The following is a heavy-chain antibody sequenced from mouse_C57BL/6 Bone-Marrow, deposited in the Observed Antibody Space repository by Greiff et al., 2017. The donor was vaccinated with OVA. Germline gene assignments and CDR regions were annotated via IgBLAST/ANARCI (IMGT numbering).Heavy chain of an antibody. V-gene: IGHV5-12*01. CDR3: ARHATMDFAY. CDR1: GFTFSDYY. CDR2: ISNGGGST. J-gene: IGHJ3*01. Sequence: DVMLVESGGGLVQPGGSLKLSCAASGFTFSDYYMYWVRQTPEKRLEWVAYISNGGGSTYYPDTVKGRFTISRDNAKNTLYLQMSRLKSEDTAMYYCARHATMDFAYWGQGTLVTVSA. D-gene: IGHD2-1*01.